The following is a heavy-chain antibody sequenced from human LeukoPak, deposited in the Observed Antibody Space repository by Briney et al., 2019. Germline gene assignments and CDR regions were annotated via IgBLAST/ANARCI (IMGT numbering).Heavy chain of an antibody. J-gene: IGHJ5*02. D-gene: IGHD2-2*01. V-gene: IGHV3-23*01. CDR1: GFTFSSYA. CDR3: ATRVLVVVPNWFDP. CDR2: INGSWGNP. Sequence: QPGAYLRLYCAASGFTFSSYAMDAVRPAPGNGLDGVSAINGSWGNPYYADSGKGQLTISRDNAKNTLYLQMNSLRSEDTAVYYCATRVLVVVPNWFDPWGQGTLVTVSS.